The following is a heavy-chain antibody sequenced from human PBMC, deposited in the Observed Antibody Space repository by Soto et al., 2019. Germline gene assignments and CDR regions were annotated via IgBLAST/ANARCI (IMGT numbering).Heavy chain of an antibody. CDR2: MNPNSGNT. CDR3: AREKVTSGYPD. Sequence: QVQLVQSGAEVKKPGASVKVSCKASGYTFTSYDINWVRQATGQGLEWMGWMNPNSGNTAYAQKFQGRITMNRNTSIRTAYMELSSLRSEDTAVYYCAREKVTSGYPDWGQGTLVTVSS. J-gene: IGHJ4*02. CDR1: GYTFTSYD. V-gene: IGHV1-8*01. D-gene: IGHD3-22*01.